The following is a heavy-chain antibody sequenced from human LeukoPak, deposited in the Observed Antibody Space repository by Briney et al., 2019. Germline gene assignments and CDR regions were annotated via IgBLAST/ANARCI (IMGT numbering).Heavy chain of an antibody. D-gene: IGHD2-2*01. V-gene: IGHV3-23*01. CDR2: TSGSGGST. CDR3: AKDRVVVPAAIDY. J-gene: IGHJ4*02. Sequence: GSLRLSCAASGFTFSSYAMSWVRQAPGKGLEWVSATSGSGGSTYYADSVKGRFTISRDNSKNTLYLQMNSLRAEDTAVYYCAKDRVVVPAAIDYWGQGTLVTVSS. CDR1: GFTFSSYA.